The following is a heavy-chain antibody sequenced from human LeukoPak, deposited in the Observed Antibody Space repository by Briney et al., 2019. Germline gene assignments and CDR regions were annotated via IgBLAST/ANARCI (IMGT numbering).Heavy chain of an antibody. CDR1: GDSISSRSYY. CDR3: ARVDYGSGSYGAFGI. V-gene: IGHV4-39*07. D-gene: IGHD3-10*01. CDR2: IYHSGST. J-gene: IGHJ3*02. Sequence: SETLSLTCIVSGDSISSRSYYWGWIRQPPGKGLEWIGSIYHSGSTYYNPSLKSRVTISVDTSKNQFSLKLSSVTAADTAVYYCARVDYGSGSYGAFGIWGQGTMVTVSS.